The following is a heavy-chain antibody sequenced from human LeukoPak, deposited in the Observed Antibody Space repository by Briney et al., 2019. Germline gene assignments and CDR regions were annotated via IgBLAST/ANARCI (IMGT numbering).Heavy chain of an antibody. CDR1: GFTFDDYA. J-gene: IGHJ4*02. CDR2: ISWNSGSI. D-gene: IGHD3-10*01. Sequence: GRSLRLSCAASGFTFDDYAMHWVRQAPGKGLEWVSGISWNSGSIGYADSVKGRFTISRDNAKNSLYLQMNSLRAEETALYYCAKDIGLYGSGSYFDYWGQGTLVTVSS. V-gene: IGHV3-9*01. CDR3: AKDIGLYGSGSYFDY.